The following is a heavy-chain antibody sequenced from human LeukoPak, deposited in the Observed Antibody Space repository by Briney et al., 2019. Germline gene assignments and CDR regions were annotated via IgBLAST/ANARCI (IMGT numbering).Heavy chain of an antibody. V-gene: IGHV4-4*02. D-gene: IGHD2-15*01. CDR1: GGSISSSNW. Sequence: SGTLSLTCAVSGGSISSSNWWSWVRQPPGKGLEWIGEIYHSGSTNYNPSLKSRVTISVGKSKNQFSLKLSSVTAADTAVYYCASRLGYCSGGSCYHPFDYWGQGTLVTVSS. J-gene: IGHJ4*02. CDR2: IYHSGST. CDR3: ASRLGYCSGGSCYHPFDY.